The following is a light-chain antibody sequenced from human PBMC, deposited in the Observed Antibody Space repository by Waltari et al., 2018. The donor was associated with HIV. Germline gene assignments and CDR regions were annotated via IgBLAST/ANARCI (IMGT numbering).Light chain of an antibody. CDR3: ATWDDSLNGPV. Sequence: QSALSQTPSASGSPGQSVTISCSGSISNIGSNTVNWDQQLPGTATKLLIYTTNQRPSGVPDRFSGSKSGASASLAISGLQSDDEADYYCATWDDSLNGPVFGGGTKLTVL. CDR2: TTN. J-gene: IGLJ3*02. V-gene: IGLV1-44*01. CDR1: ISNIGSNT.